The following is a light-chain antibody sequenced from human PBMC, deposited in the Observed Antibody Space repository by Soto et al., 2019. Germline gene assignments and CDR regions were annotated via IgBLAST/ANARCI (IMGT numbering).Light chain of an antibody. J-gene: IGLJ2*01. CDR1: SSDLGGYNY. CDR2: EVN. Sequence: QSVLTQPASVSGSPGQSITIFCTGTSSDLGGYNYVSWYQQYPGKAPKLMIYEVNNRPSGVSNRFSGSKSGNTASLTISGLQADDEADYYCSSYTTDNTRVFGGGTKLTVL. CDR3: SSYTTDNTRV. V-gene: IGLV2-14*01.